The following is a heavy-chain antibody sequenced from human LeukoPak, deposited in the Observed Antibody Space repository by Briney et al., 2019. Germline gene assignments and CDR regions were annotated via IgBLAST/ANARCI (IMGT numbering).Heavy chain of an antibody. CDR3: ARVRRQISGWYGGTFDY. D-gene: IGHD6-19*01. V-gene: IGHV4-59*02. Sequence: RASETLSLTCTVSGDSVRTNYYWSWIRQPPGEGLEWIGYIHFSGNTNYNPSLKSRVTISVDTSKNQFSLKLSSVTAADTAVYYCARVRRQISGWYGGTFDYWGQGTLVTVSS. CDR2: IHFSGNT. J-gene: IGHJ4*02. CDR1: GDSVRTNYY.